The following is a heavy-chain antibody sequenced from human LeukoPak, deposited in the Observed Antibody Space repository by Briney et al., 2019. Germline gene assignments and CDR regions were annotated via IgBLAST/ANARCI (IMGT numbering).Heavy chain of an antibody. V-gene: IGHV1-2*06. J-gene: IGHJ4*02. CDR2: SNPNSGGT. D-gene: IGHD3-22*01. CDR1: GYTFTGYY. CDR3: ARAYDSSGWGFDY. Sequence: ASVKVSCKASGYTFTGYYMHWVRQAPAQGLEWMGRSNPNSGGTNYAQKFQGRVTMTRDTSIRTAYMELSRLRSDDTAVYYCARAYDSSGWGFDYWGQGTLVTVSS.